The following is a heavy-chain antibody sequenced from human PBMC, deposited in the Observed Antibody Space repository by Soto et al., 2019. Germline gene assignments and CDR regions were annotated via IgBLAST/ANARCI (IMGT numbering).Heavy chain of an antibody. CDR1: DGPLLCYY. J-gene: IGHJ6*02. V-gene: IGHV4-4*07. CDR2: IYTSGST. D-gene: IGHD6-13*01. Sequence: PSETLSLHCTVTDGPLLCYYWSWTRQPAGKGLEWIGRIYTSGSTYYNPSLKSRVTMSVDTSKNQFALKLSSVTAADTAVYYCARDLEEYSSCWRTYYYYYYGMDVWGQGTTVTVSS. CDR3: ARDLEEYSSCWRTYYYYYYGMDV.